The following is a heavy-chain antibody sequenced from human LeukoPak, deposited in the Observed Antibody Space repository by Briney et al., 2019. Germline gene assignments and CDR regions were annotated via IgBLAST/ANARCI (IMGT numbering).Heavy chain of an antibody. V-gene: IGHV1-69*04. J-gene: IGHJ4*02. CDR1: GGTLSSYA. CDR3: AREGSSSWDYYFDY. Sequence: ASVKVSCKASGGTLSSYAISWVRQAPGQGLEWMGRIIPILGIANYAQKFQGRVTITADKSTSTAYMELSSLRSEDTAVYYCAREGSSSWDYYFDYWGQGTLVTVSS. D-gene: IGHD6-13*01. CDR2: IIPILGIA.